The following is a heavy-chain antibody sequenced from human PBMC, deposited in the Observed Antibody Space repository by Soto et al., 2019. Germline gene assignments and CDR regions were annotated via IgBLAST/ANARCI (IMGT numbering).Heavy chain of an antibody. Sequence: QVQLQESGPGLVKPSGTLSLTCAVSGGSISSSIWWSWVRQPPGKGLEWIGEIHHSGSTNYNTSLKSRVTISVDKSKNQFSLKLSSVTAADTAVYYCASKRWELPNWFDPWGQGTLVTVSS. D-gene: IGHD1-7*01. CDR2: IHHSGST. CDR1: GGSISSSIW. V-gene: IGHV4-4*02. CDR3: ASKRWELPNWFDP. J-gene: IGHJ5*02.